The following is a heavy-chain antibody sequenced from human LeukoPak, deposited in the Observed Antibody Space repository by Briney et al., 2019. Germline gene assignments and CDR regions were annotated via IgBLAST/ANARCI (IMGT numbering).Heavy chain of an antibody. CDR2: ISAYNGNT. D-gene: IGHD5-18*01. V-gene: IGHV1-18*01. J-gene: IGHJ4*02. CDR1: GYTFTSYG. CDR3: ARLEYTAMALDY. Sequence: ASVKVSRKASGYTFTSYGISWVRQAPGQGLEWMGWISAYNGNTNYAQKLQGRVTMATDTSTSTAYMELRSLRSDDTAVYYCARLEYTAMALDYWGQGTLVTVSS.